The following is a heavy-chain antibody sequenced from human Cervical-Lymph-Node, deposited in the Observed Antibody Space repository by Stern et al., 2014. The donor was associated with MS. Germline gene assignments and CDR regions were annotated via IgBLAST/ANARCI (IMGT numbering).Heavy chain of an antibody. CDR2: INPSDGST. D-gene: IGHD3-9*01. CDR3: ARTMTGTSAFDF. Sequence: MQLVESGAEVKKPGASVKVSCKASGYTFSTYYMHWVRQAPGQGLEWMGMINPSDGSTDYAQKFQDRVTMTRDTSTSTVYMELSSLISEDTAMYYCARTMTGTSAFDFWGQGTLVTVSS. CDR1: GYTFSTYY. J-gene: IGHJ4*02. V-gene: IGHV1-46*01.